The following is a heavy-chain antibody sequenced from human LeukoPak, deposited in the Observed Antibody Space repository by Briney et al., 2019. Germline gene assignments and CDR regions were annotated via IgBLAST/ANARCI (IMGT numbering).Heavy chain of an antibody. Sequence: GRSLRLSCVASGFTFTDHPMNWVRQAPGKGLEWISYIGGDGIAFYADSVKGRFTASKDDARKSMYLQMNSLRVEDTAVYYCAKDRANWAIDDWGQGTQVTVSS. CDR3: AKDRANWAIDD. J-gene: IGHJ4*02. CDR2: IGGDGIA. V-gene: IGHV3-69-1*01. D-gene: IGHD3-16*01. CDR1: GFTFTDHP.